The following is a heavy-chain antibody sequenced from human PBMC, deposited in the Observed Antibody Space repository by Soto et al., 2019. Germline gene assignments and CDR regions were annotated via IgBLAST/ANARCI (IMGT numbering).Heavy chain of an antibody. CDR1: GYTFTSYD. J-gene: IGHJ5*02. CDR2: INPNNGNT. D-gene: IGHD1-7*01. V-gene: IGHV1-8*01. CDR3: ARTSSGTREGFDP. Sequence: QVQLVQSGAEVKKPGASVKVSCKASGYTFTSYDINWVRQATGQGLEWMGWINPNNGNTGYAQKFQGRVTLTRSTAISTAYRELSSLRSDDTAVYYCARTSSGTREGFDPWGQGTLVTVSS.